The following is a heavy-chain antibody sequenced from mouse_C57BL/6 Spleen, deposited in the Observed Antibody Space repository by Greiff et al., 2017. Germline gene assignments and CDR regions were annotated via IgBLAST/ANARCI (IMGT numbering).Heavy chain of an antibody. CDR1: GYTFTSYW. CDR2: IDPSDSYT. J-gene: IGHJ2*01. V-gene: IGHV1-69*01. CDR3: AREDY. Sequence: QVQLQQPGAVLVMPGASVKLSCKASGYTFTSYWMHWVKQRPGQGLEWIGEIDPSDSYTNSNQKFKGKSTLTVDKSSSTAYMQLSSLTSEDSAVYYCAREDYWGQGTTLTVSS.